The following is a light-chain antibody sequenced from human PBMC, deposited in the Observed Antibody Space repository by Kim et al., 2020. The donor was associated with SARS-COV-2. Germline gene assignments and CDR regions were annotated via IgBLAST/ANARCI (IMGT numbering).Light chain of an antibody. CDR2: GNS. J-gene: IGLJ1*01. Sequence: QRVTVACTGRSSNIGAGYDVHWYKQLPTTAPKLLIYGNSNRPAGVPDRFSGSKSGTSASLAITGLQAEDEADYYCQSYDNSLSSYVFGSGTKAPS. CDR1: SSNIGAGYD. V-gene: IGLV1-40*01. CDR3: QSYDNSLSSYV.